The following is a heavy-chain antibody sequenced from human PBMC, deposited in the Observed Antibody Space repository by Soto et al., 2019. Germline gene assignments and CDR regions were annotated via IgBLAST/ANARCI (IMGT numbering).Heavy chain of an antibody. CDR2: IIPIFGTA. D-gene: IGHD2-2*01. V-gene: IGHV1-69*12. Sequence: QVQLVQSGAEVKKPGSSVKVSCKASGGTLSSYAISWVRQARGQGLEWMGGIIPIFGTANYAQKFQGRVTITADESTSTAYMELSSLRSEDTAVYYCASNYCISTSCPGIDYWGQGTLVTVSS. J-gene: IGHJ4*02. CDR3: ASNYCISTSCPGIDY. CDR1: GGTLSSYA.